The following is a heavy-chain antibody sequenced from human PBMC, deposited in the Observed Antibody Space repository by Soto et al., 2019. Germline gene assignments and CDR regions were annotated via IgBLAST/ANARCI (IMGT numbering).Heavy chain of an antibody. V-gene: IGHV4-59*12. Sequence: PSETLSLTCTVSGGSITSYYWSWIRQPPGKGLEWIGHIYYTGSSNYNYNPSLKSRVTISRDNAKNSLYLQMNSLRAEDTAVYYCASLVATGYWGQGTLVTVSS. J-gene: IGHJ4*02. D-gene: IGHD5-12*01. CDR2: IYYTGSSNY. CDR1: GGSITSYY. CDR3: ASLVATGY.